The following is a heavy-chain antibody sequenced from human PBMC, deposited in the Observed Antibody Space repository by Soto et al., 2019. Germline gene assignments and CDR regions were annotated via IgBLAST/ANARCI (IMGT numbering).Heavy chain of an antibody. J-gene: IGHJ4*02. CDR2: ISGSGGST. CDR3: AKDSFFLTTVTTAPDY. Sequence: EVQLLESGGGLVQPGGSLRLSCAASGFTFSSYAMSWVRQAPGKGLEWVSAISGSGGSTYYADSVKGRFTISRDNSKNTMYLQMNSLSAEATAVYYCAKDSFFLTTVTTAPDYWGQGTLVTVSS. V-gene: IGHV3-23*01. CDR1: GFTFSSYA. D-gene: IGHD4-17*01.